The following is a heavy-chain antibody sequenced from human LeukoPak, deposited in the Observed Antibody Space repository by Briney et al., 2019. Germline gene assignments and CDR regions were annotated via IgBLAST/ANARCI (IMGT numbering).Heavy chain of an antibody. J-gene: IGHJ4*02. CDR2: ISWNSGSI. D-gene: IGHD4-17*01. CDR1: GFTFDDYA. V-gene: IGHV3-9*01. Sequence: GGSLRLSCAASGFTFDDYAMHWVRQAPGKGLEWVSGISWNSGSIGYADSAKGRFTISRDNAKNSLYLQMNSLRAEDTAVYYCATAGLYMTTAFDYWGQGTLVTVSS. CDR3: ATAGLYMTTAFDY.